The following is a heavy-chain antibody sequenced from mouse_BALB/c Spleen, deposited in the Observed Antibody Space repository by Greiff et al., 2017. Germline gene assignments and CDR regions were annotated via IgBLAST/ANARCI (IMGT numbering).Heavy chain of an antibody. J-gene: IGHJ2*01. V-gene: IGHV1-5*01. CDR1: GYTFTSYW. CDR3: TREDTVVAPYFDY. D-gene: IGHD1-1*01. CDR2: IYPGNSDT. Sequence: VQLKESGTVLARPGASVKMSCKASGYTFTSYWMHWVKQRPGQGLEWIGAIYPGNSDTSYNQKFKGKAKLTAVTSTSTAYMELSSLTNEDSAVYYCTREDTVVAPYFDYWGQGTTLTVSS.